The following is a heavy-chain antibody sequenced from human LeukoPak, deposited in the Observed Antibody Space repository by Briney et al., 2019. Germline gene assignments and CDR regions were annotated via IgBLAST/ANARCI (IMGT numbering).Heavy chain of an antibody. D-gene: IGHD3-16*02. V-gene: IGHV3-23*01. CDR2: ISGSGGST. Sequence: GGSLRLSCAASGFTFSSYAMSWLRQAPGKGLEWVSAISGSGGSTYYADSVKGRFTIFRDNSKNTLYLQMNSLRAEDTAVYYCAVVIGYYYYYYMDVWGKGTTVTVSS. CDR1: GFTFSSYA. J-gene: IGHJ6*03. CDR3: AVVIGYYYYYYMDV.